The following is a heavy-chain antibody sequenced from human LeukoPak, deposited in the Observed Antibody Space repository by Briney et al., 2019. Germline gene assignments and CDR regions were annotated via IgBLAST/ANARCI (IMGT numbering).Heavy chain of an antibody. D-gene: IGHD2-21*01. Sequence: SETLSLTCTVSGGSISSSSYYWGWIRQPPGKGLEWIGSIYYSGSTYYNPSLKSRVTISVDTSKNQFSLKLSSVTAADTAVYYCARHYAALGGDLYAFDIWGQGTMVTVSS. CDR3: ARHYAALGGDLYAFDI. J-gene: IGHJ3*02. CDR2: IYYSGST. CDR1: GGSISSSSYY. V-gene: IGHV4-39*01.